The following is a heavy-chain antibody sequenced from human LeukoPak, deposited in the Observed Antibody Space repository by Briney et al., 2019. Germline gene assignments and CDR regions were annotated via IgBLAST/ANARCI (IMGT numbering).Heavy chain of an antibody. CDR3: VREARGYHYTYFDY. V-gene: IGHV3-13*01. D-gene: IGHD5-18*01. CDR2: VSSGFHA. CDR1: GFTLGSHD. J-gene: IGHJ4*02. Sequence: PGGSLRLSCTASGFTLGSHDLHWVRQIPGQGLEWVAAVSSGFHAFFADSVQGRFTVSREDARSSLYLQMKSLRAGDTAVYYCVREARGYHYTYFDYWGQGTLVTVSS.